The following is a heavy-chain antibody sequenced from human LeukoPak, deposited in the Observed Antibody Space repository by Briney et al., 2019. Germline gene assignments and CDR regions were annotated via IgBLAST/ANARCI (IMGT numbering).Heavy chain of an antibody. V-gene: IGHV3-49*04. Sequence: PGRSLRLSLTASGFTFGDYAMSWVRQAPGKGLEWVGLIRSKGYGRTTEYAASVKARFTISREDTKSIAYLTMKNLKTEDTAVYYCIKSRGGSYSGIDYWGQGTLVTVSS. CDR3: IKSRGGSYSGIDY. J-gene: IGHJ4*02. D-gene: IGHD1-26*01. CDR1: GFTFGDYA. CDR2: IRSKGYGRTT.